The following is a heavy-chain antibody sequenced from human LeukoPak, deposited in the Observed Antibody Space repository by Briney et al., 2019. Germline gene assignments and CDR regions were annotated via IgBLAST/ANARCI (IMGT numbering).Heavy chain of an antibody. D-gene: IGHD3-10*01. CDR3: ARDRVLLGYY. V-gene: IGHV1-69*05. CDR2: IIPIFGTA. Sequence: EASVKVSXKASGGTFSSYAISWVRQAPGQGLEWMGRIIPIFGTANYAQKFHGRVTITTDESTSTAYMELSSLRSEDTAVYYCARDRVLLGYYWGQGTLVTVSS. CDR1: GGTFSSYA. J-gene: IGHJ4*02.